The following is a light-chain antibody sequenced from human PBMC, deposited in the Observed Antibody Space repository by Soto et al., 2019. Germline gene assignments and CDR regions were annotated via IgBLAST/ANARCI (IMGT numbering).Light chain of an antibody. Sequence: DIQMTQSPSSLSASVGDRVTITCRASQSIGNHLNWYQQKPGKAPEFLIYAASNLQSGVPSRFSGSGSRTDFTLTVNSLQPEDCATYYCQQSHSSPITFGQGTRLEIK. CDR2: AAS. CDR3: QQSHSSPIT. CDR1: QSIGNH. V-gene: IGKV1-39*01. J-gene: IGKJ5*01.